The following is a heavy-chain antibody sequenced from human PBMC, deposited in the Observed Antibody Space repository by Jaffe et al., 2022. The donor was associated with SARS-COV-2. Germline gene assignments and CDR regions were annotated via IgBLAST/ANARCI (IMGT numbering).Heavy chain of an antibody. D-gene: IGHD2-8*01. CDR1: GGSISGTTDF. J-gene: IGHJ6*02. CDR2: VYMTGNT. Sequence: QVQLQESGPGLVKPSQTLSLTCTVSGGSISGTTDFWSWVRQPAGKGLEWIGRVYMTGNTDYNPSLKGRVTISIDTSKNQFALKLSSVTAADTAVYYCAREDGVGISYGLDVWGPGTTVTVSS. CDR3: AREDGVGISYGLDV. V-gene: IGHV4-61*02.